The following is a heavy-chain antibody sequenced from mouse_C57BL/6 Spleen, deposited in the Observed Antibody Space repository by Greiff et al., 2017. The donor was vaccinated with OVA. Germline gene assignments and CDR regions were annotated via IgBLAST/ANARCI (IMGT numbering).Heavy chain of an antibody. CDR1: GFNIKDDY. CDR3: TTWGTVVAKGY. Sequence: EVQLVESGAELVRPGASVKLSCTASGFNIKDDYMHWVKQRPEQGLEWIGWIDPENGDTEYASKFQGKATITADTSSNTAYLQLSSLTSEDTAVYYCTTWGTVVAKGYWGQGTTLTVSS. J-gene: IGHJ2*01. D-gene: IGHD1-1*01. CDR2: IDPENGDT. V-gene: IGHV14-4*01.